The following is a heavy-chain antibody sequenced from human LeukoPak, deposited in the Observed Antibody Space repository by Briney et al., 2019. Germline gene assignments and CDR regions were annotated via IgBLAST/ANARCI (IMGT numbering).Heavy chain of an antibody. Sequence: PSETLSLTCAVYGGSFSGYYWSWIRQPPGKGLEWIGEINHSGSTNYNPSLKSRVTISVDTSKNQFSLKLSSVTAADTAVYYCARGRSLLRFLEWLPRYWFDPWGQGTLVTVSS. CDR3: ARGRSLLRFLEWLPRYWFDP. CDR1: GGSFSGYY. V-gene: IGHV4-34*01. J-gene: IGHJ5*02. CDR2: INHSGST. D-gene: IGHD3-3*01.